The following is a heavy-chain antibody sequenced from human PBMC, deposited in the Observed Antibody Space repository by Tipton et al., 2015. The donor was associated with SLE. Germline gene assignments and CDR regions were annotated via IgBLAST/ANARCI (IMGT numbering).Heavy chain of an antibody. V-gene: IGHV3-30*02. D-gene: IGHD5-24*01. CDR1: GFTFSSYG. J-gene: IGHJ4*02. Sequence: SLRLSCAASGFTFSSYGMHWVRQAPGKGLEWVAFIRYDGSNKYYADSVKGRFTISRDNSKNTLYLQMNSLRAEDTAVYYCAKDRPREDRWHFDYWGQGTLVTVSS. CDR2: IRYDGSNK. CDR3: AKDRPREDRWHFDY.